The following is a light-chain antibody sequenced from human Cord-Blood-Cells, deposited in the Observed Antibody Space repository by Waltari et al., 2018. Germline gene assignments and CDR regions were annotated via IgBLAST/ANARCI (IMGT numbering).Light chain of an antibody. Sequence: EIVLTQSPATLSLSPGERATLSCRASQSVRSYLAWYQQKPGQAPRLLIYDASNRATGIPARFSGSGSGTDFTLTISSLEPEDFAVYYCQQRSNWPGLTFGGGTKVEIK. CDR3: QQRSNWPGLT. CDR2: DAS. J-gene: IGKJ4*01. V-gene: IGKV3-11*01. CDR1: QSVRSY.